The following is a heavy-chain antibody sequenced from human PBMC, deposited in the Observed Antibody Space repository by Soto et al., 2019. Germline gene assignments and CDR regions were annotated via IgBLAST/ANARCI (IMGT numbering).Heavy chain of an antibody. CDR3: ARDFRYFDL. V-gene: IGHV3-30*04. CDR1: GFTFNSYA. Sequence: QVQLVESGGGVVQPGRSLRLSCAASGFTFNSYAMHWVRQAPGKGLEWVAVISYDGRNKYYADSVKGRLTISRDNSKNTVYVQMNSLGAEDTAVYYCARDFRYFDLWGPGTLVTFSS. J-gene: IGHJ2*01. CDR2: ISYDGRNK.